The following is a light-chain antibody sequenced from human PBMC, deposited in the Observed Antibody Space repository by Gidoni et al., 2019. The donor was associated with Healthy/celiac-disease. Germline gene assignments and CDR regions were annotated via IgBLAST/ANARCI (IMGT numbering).Light chain of an antibody. V-gene: IGKV1-39*01. J-gene: IGKJ1*01. CDR1: QSISSY. Sequence: DIQMTQSPSSLSASVGDRVTITCRASQSISSYLNWYQQKPGKAPKLLIYAASSLQSGVPSRFSGSGSWTDFTLTISSLQPEDFATYYCQQSYSTPAWTXGXGTKVEIK. CDR3: QQSYSTPAWT. CDR2: AAS.